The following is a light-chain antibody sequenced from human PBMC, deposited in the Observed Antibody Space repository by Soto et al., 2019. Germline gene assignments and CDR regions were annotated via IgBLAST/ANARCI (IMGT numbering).Light chain of an antibody. V-gene: IGKV3D-20*02. Sequence: EIVLTQSPGTLSWSPRELACPSCRAILTISNNFIAWYQQRAGQAPRLVIYGASTRATGIPDRFSASGSGTDFTLTISSLEPEHFAVYYCQQRSNWPPITFGQGTRLEI. CDR2: GAS. CDR3: QQRSNWPPIT. J-gene: IGKJ5*01. CDR1: LTISNNF.